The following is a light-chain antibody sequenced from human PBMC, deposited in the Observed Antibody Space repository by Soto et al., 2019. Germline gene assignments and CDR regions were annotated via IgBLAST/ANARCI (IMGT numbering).Light chain of an antibody. CDR3: SSYTSSSTYV. CDR2: EVS. CDR1: SSDVGGYNY. V-gene: IGLV2-14*01. Sequence: QSVLTQPASVSGSPGQSITISCTGISSDVGGYNYVSWYQHHPGKAPKLMIYEVSNRPSGVSNRFSGSKSGNTASLTISGLQAEDEADYYCSSYTSSSTYVFGTGTKVTVL. J-gene: IGLJ1*01.